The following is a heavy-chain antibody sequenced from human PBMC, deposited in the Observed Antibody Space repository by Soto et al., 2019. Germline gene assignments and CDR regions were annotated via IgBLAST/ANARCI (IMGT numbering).Heavy chain of an antibody. CDR1: GYSFTNYW. D-gene: IGHD6-6*01. V-gene: IGHV5-10-1*01. J-gene: IGHJ4*01. CDR2: INPSDSYT. Sequence: PGESLKISCKGSGYSFTNYWINWVRQMPGKGLEWMGRINPSDSYTNYSPSFQGHVTISADKSNSTAYLQWSSLKASDTAIYYCARHVDYSSSSNLVYWGQGTLVTVSS. CDR3: ARHVDYSSSSNLVY.